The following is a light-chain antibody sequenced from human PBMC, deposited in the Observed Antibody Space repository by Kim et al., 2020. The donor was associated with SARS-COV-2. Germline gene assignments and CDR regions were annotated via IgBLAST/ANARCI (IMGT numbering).Light chain of an antibody. V-gene: IGLV3-19*01. CDR1: SLRSYY. CDR3: NSRDTNDNVV. Sequence: SSELTQDPAVSVALGQTVRITCQGDSLRSYYATWYQQKPGQAPILLIYAKNNRPSGIPDRFSGSSSGNTASLTITGAQAEDEADYYRNSRDTNDNVVFGG. J-gene: IGLJ2*01. CDR2: AKN.